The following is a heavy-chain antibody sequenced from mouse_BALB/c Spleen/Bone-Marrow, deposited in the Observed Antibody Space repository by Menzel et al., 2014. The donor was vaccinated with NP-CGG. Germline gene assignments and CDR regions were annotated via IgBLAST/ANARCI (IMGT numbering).Heavy chain of an antibody. J-gene: IGHJ4*01. V-gene: IGHV1-39*01. D-gene: IGHD1-2*01. CDR1: GYSFTDYI. CDR2: INPYYGST. CDR3: ARYYGYYYAMDY. Sequence: VQLQQSGPELVKPGASVKISCKASGYSFTDYIMLWVKQSHGKSLEWIGNINPYYGSTSYNLKFKGKATLTVDKSSSTAYMQLISLTSEDSAVYYCARYYGYYYAMDYWGQGTSVTVSP.